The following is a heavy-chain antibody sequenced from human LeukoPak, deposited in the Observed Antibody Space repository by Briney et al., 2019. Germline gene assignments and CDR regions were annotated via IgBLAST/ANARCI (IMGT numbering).Heavy chain of an antibody. J-gene: IGHJ3*02. CDR1: GFTFSSYA. D-gene: IGHD6-6*01. Sequence: PGGSLRLSCAASGFTFSSYAMHWVRQAPGKGLEWVAVISYDGSNKYYADSVKGRFTISRDNSKNTLYLQTNSLRAEDTAAYYCARRSAARDAFDIWGQGTMVTVSS. CDR2: ISYDGSNK. CDR3: ARRSAARDAFDI. V-gene: IGHV3-30*04.